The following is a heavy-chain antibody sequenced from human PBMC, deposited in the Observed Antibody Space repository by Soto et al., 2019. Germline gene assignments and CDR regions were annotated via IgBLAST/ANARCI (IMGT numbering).Heavy chain of an antibody. CDR1: GFTFSIYA. J-gene: IGHJ4*02. D-gene: IGHD6-19*01. CDR3: ARRQWMTVSVWFEY. Sequence: EVQLLESGGGLVQPGGSLRLSCAVSGFTFSIYAMNWVRQAPGKGLEWVSTVGGSGTQTYYAASVKGRFTISRDNSRSTLYLQAHSLRADETSVYYCARRQWMTVSVWFEYWGQGALVIVSS. CDR2: VGGSGTQT. V-gene: IGHV3-23*01.